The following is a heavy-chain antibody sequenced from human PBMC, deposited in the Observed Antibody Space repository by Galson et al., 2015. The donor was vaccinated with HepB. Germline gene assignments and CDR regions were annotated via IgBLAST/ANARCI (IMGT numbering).Heavy chain of an antibody. V-gene: IGHV3-48*01. CDR1: GFTFSSYS. Sequence: SLRLSCAASGFTFSSYSMNWVRQAPGKGLEWVSYISSSSSTIYYADSVKGRFTISRDNAKNSLYLQMNSLRAEDTAVYYCAREGYSSSWYYSGNWFDPWGQGTLVTVSS. D-gene: IGHD6-13*01. CDR3: AREGYSSSWYYSGNWFDP. CDR2: ISSSSSTI. J-gene: IGHJ5*02.